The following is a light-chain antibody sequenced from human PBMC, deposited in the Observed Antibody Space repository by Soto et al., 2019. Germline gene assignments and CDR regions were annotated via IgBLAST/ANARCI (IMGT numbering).Light chain of an antibody. Sequence: EIVMTQSRATLSVSPGRRATLSCRASQSVSNNLAWYQQKPGQAPRLLIHGASTRATGIPARFSGSGSGTEFTLTISSLLSEDFAVYYCQHQSSWPRTFGQGTKVDIK. CDR3: QHQSSWPRT. V-gene: IGKV3-15*01. CDR1: QSVSNN. J-gene: IGKJ1*01. CDR2: GAS.